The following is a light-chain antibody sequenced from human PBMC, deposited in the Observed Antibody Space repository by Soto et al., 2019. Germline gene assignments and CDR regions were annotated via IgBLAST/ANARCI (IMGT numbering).Light chain of an antibody. CDR3: QQSNDWWT. CDR2: GAS. J-gene: IGKJ1*01. V-gene: IGKV3-15*01. CDR1: QSVSNN. Sequence: EIVITQSPATLSVSPGERATLSFRASQSVSNNLAWYQQKPGQAPRLLIYGASTRATGIPARFSGSGSGTEFTLTISSLQSEDFAVYYCQQSNDWWTFGQGTKVDIK.